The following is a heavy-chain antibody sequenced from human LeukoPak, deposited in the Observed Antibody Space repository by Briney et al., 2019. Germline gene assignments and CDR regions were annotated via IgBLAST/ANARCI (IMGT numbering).Heavy chain of an antibody. Sequence: SETLSLTCTVSGGSISSYYWSWIRQPPGKGLEWIGYIYYSGSTNYNPSLKSRVTISLDTSKNQFSLKLNSVTAADTAVYYCASAIAIPAWAFDLWGQGTVVTVSS. V-gene: IGHV4-59*01. D-gene: IGHD6-13*01. CDR3: ASAIAIPAWAFDL. J-gene: IGHJ3*01. CDR1: GGSISSYY. CDR2: IYYSGST.